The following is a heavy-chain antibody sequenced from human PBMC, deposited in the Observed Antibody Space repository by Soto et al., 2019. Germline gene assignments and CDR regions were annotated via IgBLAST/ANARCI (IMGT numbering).Heavy chain of an antibody. D-gene: IGHD6-13*01. J-gene: IGHJ4*02. CDR3: ASVPCLYSSSWYSYYFDY. CDR2: INAGNGNT. CDR1: GYTFTSYA. Sequence: QVQLVQSGAEVKKPGASVKVSCKASGYTFTSYAMHWVRQAPGQRLEWMGWINAGNGNTKYSQKFQGRVTITRDIAASTAYMELSSLRSEDTALYYCASVPCLYSSSWYSYYFDYWGQGTLVTVSS. V-gene: IGHV1-3*01.